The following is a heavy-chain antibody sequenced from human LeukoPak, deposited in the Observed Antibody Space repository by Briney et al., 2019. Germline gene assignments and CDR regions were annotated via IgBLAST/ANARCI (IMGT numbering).Heavy chain of an antibody. CDR3: ARLQNLGGVAGGY. J-gene: IGHJ4*02. D-gene: IGHD6-19*01. V-gene: IGHV1-69*06. CDR2: IIPISDSP. Sequence: SVKVSCKASGGTFMTDVFSWVRQAPGQALEWMGGIIPISDSPHSAQRFQGRVTITADKSTSTVNMELSNLTSEDTAVYYCARLQNLGGVAGGYWGQGTLVTVSS. CDR1: GGTFMTDV.